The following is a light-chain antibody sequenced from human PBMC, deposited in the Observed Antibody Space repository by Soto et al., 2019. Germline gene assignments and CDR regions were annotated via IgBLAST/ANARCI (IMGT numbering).Light chain of an antibody. CDR3: MQATQLRT. CDR2: EVS. CDR1: QSLLPNEGKTL. Sequence: DIVMTQSPVSLSVTPGQSASISCKSSQSLLPNEGKTLLYWYLQKPGQPPRLLIYEVSKRFPGVPERFSGSGSGTDFTLKITRVEAEYAGVYYCMQATQLRTFGQGTKVEIK. J-gene: IGKJ1*01. V-gene: IGKV2D-29*01.